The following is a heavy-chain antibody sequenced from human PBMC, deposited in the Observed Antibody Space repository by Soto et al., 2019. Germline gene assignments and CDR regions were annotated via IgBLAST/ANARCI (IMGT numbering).Heavy chain of an antibody. Sequence: QVQLVQSGAEVKKPGASVKVSCKASGYTFTSYGISWVRQAPGQGLEWMGWISAYNGNTNYAQKLQGRVTMTTDTSTSTAYMELRSLRSDDTAVYYCARDTYYYDSSGYYSAFDIWGHGTMVTVSS. V-gene: IGHV1-18*01. CDR3: ARDTYYYDSSGYYSAFDI. D-gene: IGHD3-22*01. CDR2: ISAYNGNT. CDR1: GYTFTSYG. J-gene: IGHJ3*02.